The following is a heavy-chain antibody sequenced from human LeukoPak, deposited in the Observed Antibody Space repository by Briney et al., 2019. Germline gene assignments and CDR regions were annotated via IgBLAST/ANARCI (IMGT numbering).Heavy chain of an antibody. D-gene: IGHD2-2*01. Sequence: GGSLRLSCAASGFIFSSYWMSWVRQAPGKGLEWVANIKEDGSEKYYVDSVKGRFTISRDNAKNSLYLQTDSLRAEDTAVYYCARRALRYCSSTSCPAQYYGVDVWGKGTTVTVSS. CDR3: ARRALRYCSSTSCPAQYYGVDV. V-gene: IGHV3-7*03. J-gene: IGHJ6*04. CDR2: IKEDGSEK. CDR1: GFIFSSYW.